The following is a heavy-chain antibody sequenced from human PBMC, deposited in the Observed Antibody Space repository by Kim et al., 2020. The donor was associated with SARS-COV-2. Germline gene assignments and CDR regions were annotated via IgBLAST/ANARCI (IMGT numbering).Heavy chain of an antibody. Sequence: SETLSLTCAVYGGSFSGYYWSWIRQPPGKGLEWIGEINHSGSTNYNPSLKSRVTISVDTSKNQFSLKLSSVTAADTTVYYCARGLRIAVAGTGGFDYWGQGTLVTVSS. V-gene: IGHV4-34*01. CDR1: GGSFSGYY. D-gene: IGHD6-19*01. CDR3: ARGLRIAVAGTGGFDY. J-gene: IGHJ4*02. CDR2: INHSGST.